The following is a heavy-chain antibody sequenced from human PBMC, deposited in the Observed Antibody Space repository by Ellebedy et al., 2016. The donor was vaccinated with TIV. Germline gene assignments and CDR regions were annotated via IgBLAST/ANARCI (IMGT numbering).Heavy chain of an antibody. Sequence: GESLKISCAASGFTFSSYGMHWVRQAPGKGLEWVAVIWYDGSTKYYADSVKGRFTISRDNSKNTLYLQMNSLRAEETAVYYCTRELTLYCSGGSCYSYYFDYWGQGTLVTVSS. CDR3: TRELTLYCSGGSCYSYYFDY. CDR1: GFTFSSYG. D-gene: IGHD2-15*01. CDR2: IWYDGSTK. V-gene: IGHV3-33*01. J-gene: IGHJ4*02.